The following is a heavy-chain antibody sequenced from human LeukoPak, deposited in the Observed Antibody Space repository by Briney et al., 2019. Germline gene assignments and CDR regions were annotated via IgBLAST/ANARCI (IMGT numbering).Heavy chain of an antibody. V-gene: IGHV3-48*02. CDR3: AREGTMVRGVMFDY. Sequence: GGSLRLSCAASGFTFSTDSMNWVRQAPGKGLEWVSYISGSSSTIFYADSVKGRFTISRDNAKNSLYLQMNSLRDEDTAVYYCAREGTMVRGVMFDYWGQGILVTVSS. J-gene: IGHJ4*02. D-gene: IGHD3-10*01. CDR2: ISGSSSTI. CDR1: GFTFSTDS.